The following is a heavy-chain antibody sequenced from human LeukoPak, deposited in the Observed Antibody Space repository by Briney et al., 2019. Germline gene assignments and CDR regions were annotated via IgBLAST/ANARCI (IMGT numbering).Heavy chain of an antibody. D-gene: IGHD5-24*01. CDR3: ARHASRVEAPPYDY. Sequence: PSETLSLTCVVSGYSISSGYYWGWIRQPPGKGLEWIGSIYHTGGTYYDPSLKSRVTISVDTSKNQFSLKLSSVTAADTAVYYCARHASRVEAPPYDYWGQGTLVTVSS. CDR1: GYSISSGYY. CDR2: IYHTGGT. J-gene: IGHJ4*02. V-gene: IGHV4-38-2*01.